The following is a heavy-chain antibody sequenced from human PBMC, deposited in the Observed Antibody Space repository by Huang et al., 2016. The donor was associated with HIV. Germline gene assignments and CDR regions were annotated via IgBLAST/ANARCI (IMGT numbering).Heavy chain of an antibody. CDR3: VRIGYGENSYGSGYFDP. CDR1: GFTLTTFS. V-gene: IGHV3-21*01. J-gene: IGHJ5*02. D-gene: IGHD4-17*01. CDR2: INVPGTHI. Sequence: EVQLVESGGGLVKPGGSLRLSCAASGFTLTTFSMNWVRQGPGRGLQGVASINVPGTHIYYADSVDGRFTISRDNTRNSLYLQLNSLRAEDTAVYYCVRIGYGENSYGSGYFDPWGQGTLVAVSS.